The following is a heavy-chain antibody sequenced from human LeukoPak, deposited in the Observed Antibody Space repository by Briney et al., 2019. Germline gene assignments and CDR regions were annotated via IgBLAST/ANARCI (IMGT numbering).Heavy chain of an antibody. V-gene: IGHV3-48*03. Sequence: GGSLRLSCAASGFTFSLYEMTWVRQAPGKGLEWVSYITRSGSTTYYADSVKGRFSISRDNAKNSLYLQMNSLTTEDTAVYYCARDMAAAGDYWGQGTLVTVSS. CDR3: ARDMAAAGDY. J-gene: IGHJ4*02. D-gene: IGHD6-13*01. CDR2: ITRSGSTT. CDR1: GFTFSLYE.